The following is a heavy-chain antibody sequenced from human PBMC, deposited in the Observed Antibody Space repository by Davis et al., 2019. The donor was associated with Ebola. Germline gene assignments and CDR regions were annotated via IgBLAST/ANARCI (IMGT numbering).Heavy chain of an antibody. CDR3: TRGGLFCGRGGCYPSDS. CDR1: GFTFSNYA. Sequence: PGGSLRLSCAASGFTFSNYAMQWVRQAPGTGPRWVATISYDGIKTYYADSVKGRFNISRDNSKNTLSLQMDSLRVEDTAIYYCTRGGLFCGRGGCYPSDSWGQGTPVTVSS. D-gene: IGHD2-15*01. CDR2: ISYDGIKT. V-gene: IGHV3-30-3*01. J-gene: IGHJ4*02.